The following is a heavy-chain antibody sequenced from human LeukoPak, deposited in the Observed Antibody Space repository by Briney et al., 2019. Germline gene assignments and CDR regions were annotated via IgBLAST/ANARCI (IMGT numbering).Heavy chain of an antibody. Sequence: SETLSLTCAVYGGSFSGYYWSSIRQPPGKGLEWIGEINHSGSTNYNPSLKSRVTISVDTSKNQFSLKLSSVTAADTAVYYCARSYDSSGYYYDWYFDLWGRGTLVTVSS. V-gene: IGHV4-34*01. J-gene: IGHJ2*01. D-gene: IGHD3-22*01. CDR2: INHSGST. CDR1: GGSFSGYY. CDR3: ARSYDSSGYYYDWYFDL.